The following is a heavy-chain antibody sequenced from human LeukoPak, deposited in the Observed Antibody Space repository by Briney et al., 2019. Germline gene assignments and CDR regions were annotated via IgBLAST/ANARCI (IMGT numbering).Heavy chain of an antibody. CDR3: ARESYYGSSDAFDI. D-gene: IGHD3-10*01. CDR2: ITSTSRTI. V-gene: IGHV3-48*01. CDR1: GFTFSPYS. Sequence: PGGSLRLSCAASGFTFSPYSFNWVRQAPGKGLEWLSYITSTSRTIYYADSVKGRFTVSRDNAKNSLFLQMNSLRAEDTAVYYCARESYYGSSDAFDIWGQGTMVTVS. J-gene: IGHJ3*02.